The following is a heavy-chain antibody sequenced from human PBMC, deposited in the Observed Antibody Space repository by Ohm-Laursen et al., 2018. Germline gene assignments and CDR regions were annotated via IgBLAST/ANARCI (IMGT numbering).Heavy chain of an antibody. CDR3: AKDLSSKTCPDY. CDR1: GFTFSSYG. J-gene: IGHJ4*02. D-gene: IGHD2/OR15-2a*01. CDR2: ISCDGSNK. V-gene: IGHV3-30*18. Sequence: SLRLSCAASGFTFSSYGMHWVRQAPGKGLEWVAVISCDGSNKYYADSVKGRFTISRDNSKNTLYLQMNSLRAEDTAVYYCAKDLSSKTCPDYWGQGTLVTVSS.